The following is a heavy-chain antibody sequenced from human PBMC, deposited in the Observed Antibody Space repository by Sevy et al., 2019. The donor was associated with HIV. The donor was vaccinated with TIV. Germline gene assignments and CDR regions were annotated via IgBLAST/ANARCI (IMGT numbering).Heavy chain of an antibody. CDR2: INPNSGGT. CDR1: GYTFTGYY. CDR3: ARAPMYSGSFFTAYWFDS. Sequence: ASVKVSCKASGYTFTGYYMHWVRQAPGQGLEWMGWINPNSGGTNYAQKFQGRVTMTRDTSISTAYMELSRLRSDDTAVYYCARAPMYSGSFFTAYWFDSWGQGTLVTVSS. D-gene: IGHD1-26*01. V-gene: IGHV1-2*02. J-gene: IGHJ5*01.